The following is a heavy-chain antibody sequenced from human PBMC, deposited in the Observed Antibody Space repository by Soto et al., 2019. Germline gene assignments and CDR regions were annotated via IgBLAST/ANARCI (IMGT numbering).Heavy chain of an antibody. J-gene: IGHJ4*02. CDR1: GGSFSGYY. Sequence: QVQLQQWGAGLLKPSETLSLTCAVYGGSFSGYYWSWIRQPPGKGLEWIGEINHSGSTNYNPSLKSRVTISVDTSKNQFSLKLSSVTAADTAVYYCARGPVVVVTAYFDYWGQGTLVTVSS. D-gene: IGHD2-21*02. V-gene: IGHV4-34*01. CDR2: INHSGST. CDR3: ARGPVVVVTAYFDY.